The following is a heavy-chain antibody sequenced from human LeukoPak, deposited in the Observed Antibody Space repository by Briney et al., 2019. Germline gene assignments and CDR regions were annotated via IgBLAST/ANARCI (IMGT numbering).Heavy chain of an antibody. CDR3: AKGGSTSYYYYMDV. CDR1: GFTFSSYA. J-gene: IGHJ6*03. D-gene: IGHD2-2*01. V-gene: IGHV3-30*02. CDR2: IRYDGSNK. Sequence: PGGSLRLSCAASGFTFSSYAMSWVRQAPGKGLEWVAFIRYDGSNKYYADSVKGRFTISRDNSKNTLYLQMNSLRAEDAAVYYCAKGGSTSYYYYMDVWGKGTTVTVSS.